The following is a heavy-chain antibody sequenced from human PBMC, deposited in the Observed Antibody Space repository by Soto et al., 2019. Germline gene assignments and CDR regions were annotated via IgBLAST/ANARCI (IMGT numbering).Heavy chain of an antibody. CDR1: GFTFSSYA. V-gene: IGHV3-23*01. D-gene: IGHD2-21*02. Sequence: GGSLRLSCAASGFTFSSYAMSWVRQAPGKGLEWVSAISGSSGSTYYADSVKGRFTISRDNAKNTLYLQMNSLRAEDTAVYYCASWVGNWYSRYLDRMAFWGQGTTVTGSS. CDR3: ASWVGNWYSRYLDRMAF. J-gene: IGHJ6*01. CDR2: ISGSSGST.